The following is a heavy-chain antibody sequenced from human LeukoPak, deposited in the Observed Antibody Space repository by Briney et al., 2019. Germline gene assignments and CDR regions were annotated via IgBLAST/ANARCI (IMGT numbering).Heavy chain of an antibody. Sequence: ASVKVSCKASGYTFTGYYMHWVRQATGQGLEWMGWMNPNSGNTGYAQKFQGRVTMTRNTSISTAYMELSSLRSEDTAVYYCARGSSGYFDWLLNYWGQGTLVTVSS. CDR2: MNPNSGNT. D-gene: IGHD3-9*01. J-gene: IGHJ4*02. CDR1: GYTFTGYY. V-gene: IGHV1-8*02. CDR3: ARGSSGYFDWLLNY.